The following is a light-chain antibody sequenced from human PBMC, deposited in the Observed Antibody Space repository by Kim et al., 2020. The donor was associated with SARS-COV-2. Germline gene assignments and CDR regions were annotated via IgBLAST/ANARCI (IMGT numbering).Light chain of an antibody. J-gene: IGKJ4*01. CDR3: QQRYTWPLT. Sequence: SLSPGERATLSCRASQSVRSDLAWYQQKPGQAPRLLIYAASNRATGIPARFSGSGSGTDFTLTISSLEPEDFAVYYCQQRYTWPLTFGGGTKVEI. CDR2: AAS. CDR1: QSVRSD. V-gene: IGKV3-11*01.